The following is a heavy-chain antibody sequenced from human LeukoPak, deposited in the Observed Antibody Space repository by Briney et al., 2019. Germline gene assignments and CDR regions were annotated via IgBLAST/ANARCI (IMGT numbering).Heavy chain of an antibody. CDR3: ARALEGYYYGSGSYYLGP. D-gene: IGHD3-10*01. V-gene: IGHV1-2*02. Sequence: ASVKVSCKASGYTFTGYYMHWVRQAPGQGLEWMGWFNPNSGGTNYAQKFQGGVTMTRDTSISTAYMELSSLRSEDTAVYYCARALEGYYYGSGSYYLGPWGQGTLATVSS. J-gene: IGHJ5*02. CDR1: GYTFTGYY. CDR2: FNPNSGGT.